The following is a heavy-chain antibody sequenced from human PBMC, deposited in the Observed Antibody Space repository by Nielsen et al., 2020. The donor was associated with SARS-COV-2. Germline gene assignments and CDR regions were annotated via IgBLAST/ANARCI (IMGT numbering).Heavy chain of an antibody. D-gene: IGHD3-22*01. CDR3: ARRDSSGYLYYIDY. J-gene: IGHJ4*02. CDR1: GFTFSAYY. CDR2: ISGSSRTI. V-gene: IGHV3-48*01. Sequence: GGSLRLSCAASGFTFSAYYMNWVRQAPGKGLEWVSYISGSSRTIDYADSVKGRFTISRDNSKNTLYLQMNSLRAEDTAVYYCARRDSSGYLYYIDYWGQGTLVTVSS.